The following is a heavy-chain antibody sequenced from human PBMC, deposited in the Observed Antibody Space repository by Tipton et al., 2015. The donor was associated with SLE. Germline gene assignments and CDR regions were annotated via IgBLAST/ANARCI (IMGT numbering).Heavy chain of an antibody. V-gene: IGHV4-4*08. D-gene: IGHD2-2*03. CDR2: LYRSGST. J-gene: IGHJ6*03. Sequence: TPSLTCTVSGDSISNYFWTWIRQPPGKGLEWIGYLYRSGSTNSNPPLKSRVTISMDTSNNQFSLKLTSVSAADTAVYYCASGTLVGSWYYSMDVWGKETTVTVSS. CDR3: ASGTLVGSWYYSMDV. CDR1: GDSISNYF.